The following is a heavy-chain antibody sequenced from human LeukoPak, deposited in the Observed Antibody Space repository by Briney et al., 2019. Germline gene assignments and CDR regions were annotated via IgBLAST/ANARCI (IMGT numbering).Heavy chain of an antibody. J-gene: IGHJ4*02. V-gene: IGHV4-38-2*02. CDR1: GYSISSGYY. CDR3: ARGKGSSGRSGY. CDR2: IYHSGST. Sequence: SETLSLTCTVSGYSISSGYYWGWIRPPPGKGLEWIGIIYHSGSTYYNPSLRSRVTISVDTSKNHFSLKLSSVTAADTAVYYCARGKGSSGRSGYWGQGTLVTVSS. D-gene: IGHD6-19*01.